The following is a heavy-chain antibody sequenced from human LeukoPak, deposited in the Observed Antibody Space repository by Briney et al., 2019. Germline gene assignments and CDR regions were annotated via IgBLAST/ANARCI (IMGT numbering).Heavy chain of an antibody. D-gene: IGHD6-19*01. V-gene: IGHV4-59*01. CDR2: IYYSGST. J-gene: IGHJ3*02. CDR3: ARALSSGWYIGAFDI. CDR1: GGSISSYY. Sequence: KPSETLSLTCTVSGGSISSYYWSWIRQPPGKGLEWIGYIYYSGSTNYNPSLKSRVTISVDTSKNQFSLKLSSVTAADTAVYYCARALSSGWYIGAFDIWGQGTMVTVSS.